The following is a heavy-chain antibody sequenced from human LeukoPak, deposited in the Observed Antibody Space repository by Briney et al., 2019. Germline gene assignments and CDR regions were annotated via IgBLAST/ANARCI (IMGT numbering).Heavy chain of an antibody. Sequence: GASVKVSCKTSGYTFTSYHMHWVRQAPGQGLEWMGWMNPNSGNTGYAQKFQGRVTMTRNTSISTAYMELSSLRSEDTAVYYCARAPKTTVVTGSRPTYWFDPWGQGTLVTVSS. CDR2: MNPNSGNT. J-gene: IGHJ5*02. CDR3: ARAPKTTVVTGSRPTYWFDP. D-gene: IGHD4-23*01. CDR1: GYTFTSYH. V-gene: IGHV1-8*02.